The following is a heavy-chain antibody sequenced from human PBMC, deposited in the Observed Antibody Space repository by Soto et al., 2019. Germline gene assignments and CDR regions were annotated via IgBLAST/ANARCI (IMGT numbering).Heavy chain of an antibody. V-gene: IGHV1-69*13. CDR3: ASSGSSSSPYYYGMDV. J-gene: IGHJ6*02. CDR1: GGTFSSYA. CDR2: IIPIFGTA. D-gene: IGHD6-6*01. Sequence: GASVKVSCKASGGTFSSYAISWVRQAPGQGLEWMGGIIPIFGTANYAQKFQGRVTITADESTSTAYMELSSLRSEDTAVYYCASSGSSSSPYYYGMDVWGQGTTVTVSS.